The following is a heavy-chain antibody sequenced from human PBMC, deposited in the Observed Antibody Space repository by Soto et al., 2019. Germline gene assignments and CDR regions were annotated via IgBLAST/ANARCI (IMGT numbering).Heavy chain of an antibody. D-gene: IGHD6-19*01. V-gene: IGHV3-23*01. Sequence: GGSLRLSCAASGFTFSSYAMNWGLQAPWKGLEWVSAISGSGDSTYYADSVKGRFTISRDNSKNTLYLQMNSLRADDTAVYYCARHSSGWPPYWGQGTLVTVSS. CDR3: ARHSSGWPPY. CDR2: ISGSGDST. CDR1: GFTFSSYA. J-gene: IGHJ4*02.